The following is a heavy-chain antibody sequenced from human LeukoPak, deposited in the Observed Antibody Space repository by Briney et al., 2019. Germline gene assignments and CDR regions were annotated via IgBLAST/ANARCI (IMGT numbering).Heavy chain of an antibody. CDR3: ARGDIAFDY. CDR2: AYYRSKWYK. Sequence: SQTLSLTCAVSGDIFSSNSAVWHWSRQAPSRGLDWLGKAYYRSKWYKGYAISVKNRISINPDISTNQFTLQLNSVPPEDAAVYYCARGDIAFDYWGQGTLVTVSS. V-gene: IGHV6-1*01. CDR1: GDIFSSNSAV. D-gene: IGHD3-9*01. J-gene: IGHJ4*02.